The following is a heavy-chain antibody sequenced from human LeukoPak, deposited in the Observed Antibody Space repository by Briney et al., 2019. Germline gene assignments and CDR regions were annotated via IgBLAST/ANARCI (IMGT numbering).Heavy chain of an antibody. CDR3: ARIRGSYSAGDAFDI. V-gene: IGHV3-30-3*01. D-gene: IGHD1-26*01. J-gene: IGHJ3*02. Sequence: GGSLRLSCAASGSTFSSYAMHWVRQAPDKGLEWVAVISYDGSKQYYADSAKGRFTISRDTSKNTLYLQMNTLRVEDTAVYYCARIRGSYSAGDAFDIWGQGTTVTVSS. CDR1: GSTFSSYA. CDR2: ISYDGSKQ.